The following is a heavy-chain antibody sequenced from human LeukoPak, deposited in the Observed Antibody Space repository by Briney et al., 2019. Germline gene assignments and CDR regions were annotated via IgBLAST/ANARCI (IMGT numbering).Heavy chain of an antibody. CDR1: GGSISSGGYS. Sequence: SETLSLTCAVSGGSISSGGYSWSWIRQPPGKGLEWIGYIYHSGSTYYNPSLKSRVTISVDRSKNQFSLKLSSVTAAHTAVDYCASVGSSGYYYLPDYWGQGTLVTVSS. J-gene: IGHJ4*02. CDR3: ASVGSSGYYYLPDY. D-gene: IGHD3-22*01. CDR2: IYHSGST. V-gene: IGHV4-30-2*01.